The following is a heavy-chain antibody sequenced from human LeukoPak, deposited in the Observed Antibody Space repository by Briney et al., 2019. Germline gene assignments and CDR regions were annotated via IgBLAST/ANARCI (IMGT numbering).Heavy chain of an antibody. D-gene: IGHD3-22*01. J-gene: IGHJ5*02. V-gene: IGHV1-2*02. CDR3: ARDSKLVPIIVVVRDNWFDP. CDR2: INPNSGGT. CDR1: GYTFTGYY. Sequence: GASVKVSCKASGYTFTGYYMHWVRQAPGQGLEWMGWINPNSGGTNYAQKFQGRATMTRDTSISTAYMELSRLRSDDTAVYYCARDSKLVPIIVVVRDNWFDPWGQGTLVTVSS.